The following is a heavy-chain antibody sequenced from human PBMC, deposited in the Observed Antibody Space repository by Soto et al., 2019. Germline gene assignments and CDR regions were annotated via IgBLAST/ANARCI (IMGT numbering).Heavy chain of an antibody. CDR2: IYYSGST. Sequence: SETLSLTCTVSGGSISSGGYYWSWIRQHPGKGLEWIGYIYYSGSTYYNPSLKSRVTISVDTSKNQFSLKLSSVPAADTAVYYSARGSSGQSMTTVTTCFDYWGHGTLVTVSS. CDR1: GGSISSGGYY. J-gene: IGHJ4*01. V-gene: IGHV4-31*03. CDR3: ARGSSGQSMTTVTTCFDY. D-gene: IGHD4-17*01.